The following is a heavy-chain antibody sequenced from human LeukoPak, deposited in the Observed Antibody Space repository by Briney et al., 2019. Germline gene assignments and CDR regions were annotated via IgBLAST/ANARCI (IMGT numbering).Heavy chain of an antibody. CDR1: GFTFSSYW. CDR3: ARVGGGATDYFDY. J-gene: IGHJ4*02. D-gene: IGHD1-26*01. CDR2: IWYDGSNK. Sequence: GGSLRLSCAASGFTFSSYWMSWVRQAPGKGLEWVAVIWYDGSNKYYADSVKGRFTISRDNSKNTLYLQMNSLRAEDTAVYYCARVGGGATDYFDYWGQGTLVTVSS. V-gene: IGHV3-33*08.